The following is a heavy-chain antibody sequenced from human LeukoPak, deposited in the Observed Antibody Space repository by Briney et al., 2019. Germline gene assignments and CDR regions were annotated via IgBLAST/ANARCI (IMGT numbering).Heavy chain of an antibody. V-gene: IGHV3-21*01. CDR1: GFTFSSYS. CDR3: ARDRDGSGSYYNKPPY. CDR2: ISSSSSYI. J-gene: IGHJ4*02. D-gene: IGHD3-10*01. Sequence: GGSLRLSCAASGFTFSSYSMNWVRQAPGKGLEWVSSISSSSSYIYYADSVKGRFTISRDNAKNSLYLQMNSLRAEDTAVYYCARDRDGSGSYYNKPPYWGQGTLVTVSS.